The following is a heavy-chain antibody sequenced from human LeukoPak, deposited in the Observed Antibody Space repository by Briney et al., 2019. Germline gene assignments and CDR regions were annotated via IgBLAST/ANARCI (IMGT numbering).Heavy chain of an antibody. J-gene: IGHJ6*02. CDR1: GYTFTSYG. V-gene: IGHV1-18*01. Sequence: SVKVSCKASGYTFTSYGISWARQAPGQGLEWMGWISAYNGNTNYAQKLQGRVTMTTDTSTSTAYMELRSLRSDDTAVYYCARDAQWLDLNYYGMDVWGQGTTVTVSS. CDR3: ARDAQWLDLNYYGMDV. D-gene: IGHD6-19*01. CDR2: ISAYNGNT.